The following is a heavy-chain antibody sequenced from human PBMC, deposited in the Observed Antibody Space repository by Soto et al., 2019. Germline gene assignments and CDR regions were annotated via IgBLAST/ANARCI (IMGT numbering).Heavy chain of an antibody. V-gene: IGHV3-30*18. CDR2: ISYDEIDK. J-gene: IGHJ6*02. CDR3: AKDSGYQLPDNYFYYGLDV. CDR1: GFTFTSHA. Sequence: VGSLRLSCATSGFTFTSHAMHCVRQTPCKWLEWVAAISYDEIDKKYASSVKGRFTVSRDNVKNTLSLQMNSLRPEDTAVYYCAKDSGYQLPDNYFYYGLDVWGQVTTVTV. D-gene: IGHD2-2*01.